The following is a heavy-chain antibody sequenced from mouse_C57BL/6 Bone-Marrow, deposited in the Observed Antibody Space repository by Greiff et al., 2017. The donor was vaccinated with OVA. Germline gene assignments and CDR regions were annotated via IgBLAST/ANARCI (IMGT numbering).Heavy chain of an antibody. D-gene: IGHD1-1*01. J-gene: IGHJ2*01. V-gene: IGHV14-4*01. Sequence: EVQLVESGAELVRPGASVKLSCTASGFNIKDDYMHWVKQRPEQGLEWIGWIDPENGDTEYASKFQGKATITADTSSNTAYLQLSSLTSEDTAVYYCTRYPPDYWGQGTTLTVSS. CDR1: GFNIKDDY. CDR3: TRYPPDY. CDR2: IDPENGDT.